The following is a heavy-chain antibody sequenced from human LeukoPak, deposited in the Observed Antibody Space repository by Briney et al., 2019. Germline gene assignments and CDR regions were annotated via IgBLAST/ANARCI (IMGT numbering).Heavy chain of an antibody. CDR3: ARDRSGDYVRNWYFDL. D-gene: IGHD4-17*01. V-gene: IGHV1-69*13. Sequence: GASVKVSCKASGGTFNTYAISWVQQAPGQGLEWMGGIIPIFGTANYAQKFQDRVTITADESTSTAYMELSSLRSEDTAMYYCARDRSGDYVRNWYFDLWGRGTLVTVSS. CDR1: GGTFNTYA. J-gene: IGHJ2*01. CDR2: IIPIFGTA.